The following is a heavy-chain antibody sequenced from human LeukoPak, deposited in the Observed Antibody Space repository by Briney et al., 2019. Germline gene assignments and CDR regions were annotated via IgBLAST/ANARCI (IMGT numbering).Heavy chain of an antibody. CDR1: GGSISNYY. CDR3: ARDLAAAGTVKDY. V-gene: IGHV4-59*12. CDR2: IYYSGST. Sequence: PSETLSLTCTVSGGSISNYYWSWIRQPPGKGLEWIGDIYYSGSTNYNPSLKSRVTISVDTSKNQFSLKLSSVTAADTAVYYCARDLAAAGTVKDYWGQGTLVTVSS. D-gene: IGHD6-13*01. J-gene: IGHJ4*02.